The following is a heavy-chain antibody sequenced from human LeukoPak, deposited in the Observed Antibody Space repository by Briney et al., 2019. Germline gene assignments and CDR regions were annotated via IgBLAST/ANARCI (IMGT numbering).Heavy chain of an antibody. V-gene: IGHV1-2*06. CDR3: ARLSSGYYVFDY. Sequence: ASVTVSCKASGYTFTAYYMHWVRQAPGQGLEWMGHINPNSGGTDYAQKFQGRVTMTRATSISTAYMELSRLRSDDTAVYYCARLSSGYYVFDYWGQGTLVTVSS. CDR2: INPNSGGT. CDR1: GYTFTAYY. J-gene: IGHJ4*02. D-gene: IGHD3-22*01.